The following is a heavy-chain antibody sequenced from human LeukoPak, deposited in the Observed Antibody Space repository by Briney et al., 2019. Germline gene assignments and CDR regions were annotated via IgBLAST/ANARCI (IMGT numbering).Heavy chain of an antibody. D-gene: IGHD3-22*01. Sequence: GGSLRLSCAASGFTFSSYWMHWVRQAPGKGLVWVSRINSDGSSTSYADSVKGRFTIPRDNAKNTLYLQMNSLRAEDTAVYYCARDGELTYYYDSSGYYSPFGDYWGQGTLVTVSS. CDR3: ARDGELTYYYDSSGYYSPFGDY. CDR2: INSDGSST. J-gene: IGHJ4*02. CDR1: GFTFSSYW. V-gene: IGHV3-74*01.